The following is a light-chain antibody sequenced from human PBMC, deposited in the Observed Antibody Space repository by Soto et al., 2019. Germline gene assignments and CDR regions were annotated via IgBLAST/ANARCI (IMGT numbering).Light chain of an antibody. CDR1: QSISDY. V-gene: IGKV1-39*01. CDR3: QQSYSLPLT. CDR2: GAS. J-gene: IGKJ3*01. Sequence: DIQMTQSPSSLSASVGDRVAITCRSSQSISDYLNWYQQKPGKALKLVIYGASNLQSGVPPRFSGSGSGSEFTLTISGLQPDDFAIYFCQQSYSLPLTFGPGIKVDV.